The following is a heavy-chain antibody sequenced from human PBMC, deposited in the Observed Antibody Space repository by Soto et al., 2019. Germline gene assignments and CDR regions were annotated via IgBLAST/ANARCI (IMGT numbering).Heavy chain of an antibody. D-gene: IGHD2-2*01. V-gene: IGHV3-21*01. J-gene: IGHJ6*02. CDR3: ARDGGVVPAHNYYYYYYGMDV. Sequence: GGSLRLSCASSVFTFSSYSMNWVRHSPGKWLEWVSSISSSSSYIYYADSVKGRFTISRDNAKNSLYLQMNSLRAEDTAVYYCARDGGVVPAHNYYYYYYGMDVWGQGTTDTVSS. CDR2: ISSSSSYI. CDR1: VFTFSSYS.